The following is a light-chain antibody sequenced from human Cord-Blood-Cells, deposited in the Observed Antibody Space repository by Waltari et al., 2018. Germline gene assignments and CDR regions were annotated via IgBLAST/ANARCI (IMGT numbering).Light chain of an antibody. Sequence: DIVMTQSPDSLAVSLGERATINCKSSQSVLYSHNNQNYLAWYQQKPGQPPKLLIYWASTRESGVPDRFSGSGSGTDFTLTISSLQAEDVAVYYCQQYYSTPRTFGGGTKVEIK. CDR2: WAS. CDR1: QSVLYSHNNQNY. V-gene: IGKV4-1*01. J-gene: IGKJ4*01. CDR3: QQYYSTPRT.